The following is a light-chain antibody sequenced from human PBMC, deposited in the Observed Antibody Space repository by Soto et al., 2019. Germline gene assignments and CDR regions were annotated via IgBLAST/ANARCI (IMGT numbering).Light chain of an antibody. Sequence: VLTPPPLSSPVTLGQPASISSRSSQSLVYSDGNTYLSWLQQRPGQPPRLLIYQVSNQVSGVPYGVSGSVAGTDFALKISRVESEVVGVYSCIHFSHFPRTFGQLNKVLIK. CDR3: IHFSHFPRT. V-gene: IGKV2-24*01. CDR1: QSLVYSDGNTY. J-gene: IGKJ1*01. CDR2: QVS.